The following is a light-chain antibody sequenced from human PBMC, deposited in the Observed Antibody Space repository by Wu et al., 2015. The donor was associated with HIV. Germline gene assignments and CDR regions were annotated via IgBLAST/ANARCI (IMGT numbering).Light chain of an antibody. CDR3: QKYNTAPWT. J-gene: IGKJ1*01. Sequence: EILLTQSPGTLSLSPGEGATLSCRASQSVRSSHLAWYQQKPGQAPRLIIYAASTRATGIPDRFSGSGSGTDFTLTISSLQPEDVATYYCQKYNTAPWTFGQGTKVEMK. CDR2: AAS. CDR1: QSVRSSH. V-gene: IGKV3-20*01.